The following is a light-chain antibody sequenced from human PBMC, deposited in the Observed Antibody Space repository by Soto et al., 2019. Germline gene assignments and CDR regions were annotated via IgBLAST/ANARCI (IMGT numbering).Light chain of an antibody. CDR2: GNS. CDR1: SSNIGAGYD. CDR3: QSYDSSLSGSV. J-gene: IGLJ3*02. Sequence: QSVLTQPPSVSGAPGQRVTISCTGSSSNIGAGYDVHWYQQLPGTAPKLLIYGNSNRPSGVPDRFSGSKSGPSASLAITGLQAEDEAEYYCQSYDSSLSGSVFGGGTKLTVL. V-gene: IGLV1-40*01.